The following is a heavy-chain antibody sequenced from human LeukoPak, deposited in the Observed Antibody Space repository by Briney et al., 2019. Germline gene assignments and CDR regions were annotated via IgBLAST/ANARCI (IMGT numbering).Heavy chain of an antibody. V-gene: IGHV3-23*01. Sequence: GGSLRLSCVASGFTFSNHAMTWVRQAPGKGLEWVSAISASGVDTFYAPSVKGRFTISRDNSKNTLYLQINSLRAEDTAIYYCAKDIWWSVSWGQGTLVTVSS. CDR2: ISASGVDT. D-gene: IGHD2-8*02. J-gene: IGHJ5*02. CDR3: AKDIWWSVS. CDR1: GFTFSNHA.